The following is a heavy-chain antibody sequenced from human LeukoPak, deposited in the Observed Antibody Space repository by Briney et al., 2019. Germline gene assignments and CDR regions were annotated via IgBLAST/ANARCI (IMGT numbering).Heavy chain of an antibody. J-gene: IGHJ5*02. CDR3: ARGRGDSSSWYEEDWFDP. CDR2: INHSGST. Sequence: NPSETLSLTCAVYGGSFSGSYWSWIRQPPGKGLEWIGEINHSGSTNYNPPLKSRVTISVDTSKNQFSLKLSSVTAADTAVYYCARGRGDSSSWYEEDWFDPWGQGTLVTVSS. V-gene: IGHV4-34*01. CDR1: GGSFSGSY. D-gene: IGHD6-13*01.